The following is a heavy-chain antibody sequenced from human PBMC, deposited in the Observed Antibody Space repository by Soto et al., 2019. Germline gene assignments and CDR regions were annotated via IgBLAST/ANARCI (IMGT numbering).Heavy chain of an antibody. J-gene: IGHJ4*02. CDR3: AGTYSSRFDY. CDR1: GGSMSNNH. CDR2: IYYSGGI. Sequence: SETLSLTCTVSGGSMSNNHWSWIRQPPGKGLEWIGYIYYSGGINYNPSLKGRVTISVDTSKNQFSLKLNSVTAADTAVYYCAGTYSSRFDYWGQGALVTVSS. V-gene: IGHV4-59*08. D-gene: IGHD5-18*01.